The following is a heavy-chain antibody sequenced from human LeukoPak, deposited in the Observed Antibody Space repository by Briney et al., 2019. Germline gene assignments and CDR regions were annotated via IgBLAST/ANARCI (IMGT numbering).Heavy chain of an antibody. Sequence: SETLSLTCTVSGGSISSSSYYWGWIRQPPGKGLEWIGSIYYSGSTYYNPSLKSRVTMSVDTSKNQFSLKLSSVTAADTAVYYCARHEDRTTVTTPHAFDIWGQGTMVTVSS. CDR3: ARHEDRTTVTTPHAFDI. D-gene: IGHD4-17*01. V-gene: IGHV4-39*01. CDR2: IYYSGST. J-gene: IGHJ3*02. CDR1: GGSISSSSYY.